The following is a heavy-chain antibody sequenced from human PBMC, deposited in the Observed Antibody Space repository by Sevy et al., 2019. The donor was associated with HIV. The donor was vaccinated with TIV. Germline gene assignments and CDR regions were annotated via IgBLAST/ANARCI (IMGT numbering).Heavy chain of an antibody. D-gene: IGHD4-17*01. CDR2: INYSGST. J-gene: IGHJ4*02. CDR3: ARGGTNDYGDFYFDY. V-gene: IGHV4-59*01. CDR1: GGSISSYY. Sequence: SETLSLTCTVSGGSISSYYWSWIRQPPGKGLEWIGYINYSGSTNYNPSLKSRVTISVDTSKNQFSLKLSSVTAADTDVYYCARGGTNDYGDFYFDYWGQGTLVTVSS.